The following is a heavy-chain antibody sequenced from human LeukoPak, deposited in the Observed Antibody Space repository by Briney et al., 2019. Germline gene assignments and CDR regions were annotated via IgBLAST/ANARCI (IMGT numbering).Heavy chain of an antibody. D-gene: IGHD5-18*01. CDR3: ARDQEYSYGYGRN. CDR2: FYHSGDT. CDR1: GYSISSDYY. V-gene: IGHV4-38-2*02. J-gene: IGHJ4*02. Sequence: SETLSLTCTVSGYSISSDYYWGWIRQPPGKGLEWIGSFYHSGDTYYNPSLKSRVAISVDTSKNQFSLNLRSVTAADTAVYFCARDQEYSYGYGRNWGQGTLVTVSS.